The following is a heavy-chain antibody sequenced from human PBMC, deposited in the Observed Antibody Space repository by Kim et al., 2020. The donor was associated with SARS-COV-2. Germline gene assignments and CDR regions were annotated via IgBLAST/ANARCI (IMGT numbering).Heavy chain of an antibody. CDR2: NGNT. D-gene: IGHD6-13*01. J-gene: IGHJ4*02. CDR3: ARGRQLVY. V-gene: IGHV1-3*01. Sequence: NGNTKYSQKFQGRVTITRDTSASTAYMELSSLRSEDTAVYYCARGRQLVYWGQGTLVTVSS.